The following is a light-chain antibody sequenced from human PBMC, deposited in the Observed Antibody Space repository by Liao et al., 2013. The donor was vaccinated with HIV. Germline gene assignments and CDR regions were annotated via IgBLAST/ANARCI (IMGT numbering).Light chain of an antibody. Sequence: SYVLTQPPSVSVAPGKTARITCGGNNIGSKSVHWYQQKPGQAPVLVIYYDSDRPSGIPERFSGSNSGNIATLTISGTQATDEADYYCQAWDSTTASYVFGTGTKVTVL. J-gene: IGLJ1*01. V-gene: IGLV3-21*01. CDR2: YDS. CDR3: QAWDSTTASYV. CDR1: NIGSKS.